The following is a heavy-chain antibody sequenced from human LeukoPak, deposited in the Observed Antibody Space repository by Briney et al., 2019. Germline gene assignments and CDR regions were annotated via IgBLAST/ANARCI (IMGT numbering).Heavy chain of an antibody. V-gene: IGHV4-59*12. D-gene: IGHD3-22*01. CDR3: ARADDSSGYYGGVFDY. CDR1: GGSISSYY. Sequence: SETLSLTCTVSGGSISSYYWSWIRQPPGKGLEWVGYIYYSGSTNYNPSLKSRVTISVDTSKNQFSLKLSSVTAADTAVYYCARADDSSGYYGGVFDYWGQGTLVTVSS. CDR2: IYYSGST. J-gene: IGHJ4*02.